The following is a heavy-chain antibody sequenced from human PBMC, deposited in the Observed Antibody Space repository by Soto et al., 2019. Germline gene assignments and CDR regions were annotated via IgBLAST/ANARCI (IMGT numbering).Heavy chain of an antibody. J-gene: IGHJ5*02. CDR2: ISPNSGGT. D-gene: IGHD3-3*01. CDR1: GYTFTGYY. V-gene: IGHV1-2*04. Sequence: ASVKVSCKASGYTFTGYYMHWVRQATGQGLEWMGWISPNSGGTNYAQKFQGWVTMTRDTSVSTAYMELSRLRSDDTAVYYCARGAGDDFWSGSSNWFDPWGQGTLVTVSS. CDR3: ARGAGDDFWSGSSNWFDP.